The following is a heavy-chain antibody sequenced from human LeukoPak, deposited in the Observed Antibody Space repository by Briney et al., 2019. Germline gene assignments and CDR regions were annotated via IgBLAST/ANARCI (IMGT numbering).Heavy chain of an antibody. D-gene: IGHD6-19*01. J-gene: IGHJ4*02. CDR1: GGSIRNYF. CDR2: IYDTGST. CDR3: AREALYSSVYFDY. Sequence: PSETLSLTCTVSGGSIRNYFWSWIRQPPGKGLEWIGYIYDTGSTNYNPSLKSRVTMSIDTSKNHFSLKLTSVTAADTAVYYCAREALYSSVYFDYWGRGTLVTVS. V-gene: IGHV4-59*01.